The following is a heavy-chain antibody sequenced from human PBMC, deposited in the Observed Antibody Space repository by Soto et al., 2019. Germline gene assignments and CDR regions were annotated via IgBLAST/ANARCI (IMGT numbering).Heavy chain of an antibody. Sequence: SVKVSCKASGYTFTGHYIHWVRQAPGQALEWMGWITPFNGNTKYAQKFQDRVTFTGDTSLNTAYMELSSLRSDDTAMFYCASGRYDASGYFDYWGQGTLVTVSS. D-gene: IGHD3-22*01. CDR2: ITPFNGNT. J-gene: IGHJ4*02. V-gene: IGHV1-45*02. CDR3: ASGRYDASGYFDY. CDR1: GYTFTGHY.